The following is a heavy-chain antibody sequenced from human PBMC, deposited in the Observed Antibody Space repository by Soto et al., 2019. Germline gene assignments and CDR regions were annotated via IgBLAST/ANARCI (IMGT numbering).Heavy chain of an antibody. CDR2: IYYSGST. J-gene: IGHJ6*02. V-gene: IGHV4-30-4*01. CDR1: GGSISSGDYY. Sequence: SETLSLTCTVSGGSISSGDYYWSWIRQPPGKGLEWIGYIYYSGSTYYNPSLKSRVTISVDTSKNQFSLKLSSVTAADTAVYYCARDQVRDYCSGGSCYSVFYYYYGMDVWGQGTTVTVSS. CDR3: ARDQVRDYCSGGSCYSVFYYYYGMDV. D-gene: IGHD2-15*01.